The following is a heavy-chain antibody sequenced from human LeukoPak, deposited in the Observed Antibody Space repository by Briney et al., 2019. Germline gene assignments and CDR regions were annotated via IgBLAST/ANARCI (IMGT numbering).Heavy chain of an antibody. CDR2: ISGSGGST. CDR1: GFTFSSYA. D-gene: IGHD4-23*01. CDR3: AREGDYGGSYYFDY. J-gene: IGHJ4*02. Sequence: GGSLRLSCAASGFTFSSYAMSWVRQAPGKGLEWVSAISGSGGSTYYADSVKGRFTISGDNSKNTLYLQMNSLRAEDTAVYYCAREGDYGGSYYFDYWGQGTLVTVSS. V-gene: IGHV3-23*01.